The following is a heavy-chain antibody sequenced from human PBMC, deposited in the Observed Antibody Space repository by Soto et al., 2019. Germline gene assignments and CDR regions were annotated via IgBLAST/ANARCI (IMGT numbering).Heavy chain of an antibody. CDR2: IYYSGST. D-gene: IGHD6-13*01. J-gene: IGHJ6*02. Sequence: SSETLSLTCTVSGGSISSSSYYWGWIRQPPGKGLEWIGSIYYSGSTYYNPSLKSRVTISVDTSKNQFSLKLSSVTAADTAVYYCARHRSSSWYNFYYYYYGMDVWGQGTTVTVSS. CDR3: ARHRSSSWYNFYYYYYGMDV. V-gene: IGHV4-39*01. CDR1: GGSISSSSYY.